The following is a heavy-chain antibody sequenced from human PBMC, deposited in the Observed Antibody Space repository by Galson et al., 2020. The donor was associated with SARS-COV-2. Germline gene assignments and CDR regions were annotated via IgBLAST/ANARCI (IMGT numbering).Heavy chain of an antibody. V-gene: IGHV3-21*01. CDR3: ARGPTGQGPAGNYDFWSGPYYYYGMDV. J-gene: IGHJ6*02. D-gene: IGHD3-3*01. CDR1: GFTFSSYS. Sequence: GESLKISCAASGFTFSSYSMNWVRQAPGKGLEWVSSISSSSSYIYYADSVKGRFTISRDNAKNSLYLQMNSLRAEDTAVYYCARGPTGQGPAGNYDFWSGPYYYYGMDVWGQGTTVTVSS. CDR2: ISSSSSYI.